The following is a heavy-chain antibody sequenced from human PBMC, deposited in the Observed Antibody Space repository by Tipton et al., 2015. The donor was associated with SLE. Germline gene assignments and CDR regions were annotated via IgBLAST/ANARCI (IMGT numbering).Heavy chain of an antibody. CDR1: GGSISSYY. J-gene: IGHJ4*02. Sequence: TLSLTCTVSGGSISSYYWSWIRQPPGKGLEWIGYIYYSGSTNYNPSLKRRVTISVDTSKNQFSLKLSSVTAADTAVYYCARPAVAGIGGPFDYWGQGTLVTVSS. CDR3: ARPAVAGIGGPFDY. D-gene: IGHD6-19*01. CDR2: IYYSGST. V-gene: IGHV4-59*01.